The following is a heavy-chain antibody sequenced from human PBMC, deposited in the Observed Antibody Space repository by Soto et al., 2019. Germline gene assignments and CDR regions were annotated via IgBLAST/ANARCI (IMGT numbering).Heavy chain of an antibody. V-gene: IGHV1-69*13. J-gene: IGHJ6*02. CDR2: IIPIFGTA. Sequence: SVKVSCKASGGTFSSYAISWVRQAPGQGLEWMGGIIPIFGTANYAQKFQGRVTITADESTSTAYMELSSLRSEDTAVYYCARDRGIVVVTAITYYYGMDAWGQGTTVTVSS. CDR1: GGTFSSYA. CDR3: ARDRGIVVVTAITYYYGMDA. D-gene: IGHD2-21*02.